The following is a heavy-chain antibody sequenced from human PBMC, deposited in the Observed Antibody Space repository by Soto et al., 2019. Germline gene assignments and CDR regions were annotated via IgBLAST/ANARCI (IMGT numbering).Heavy chain of an antibody. CDR2: IYNNRSF. V-gene: IGHV4-61*01. Sequence: PWETLSLTCTVSGGSVSSGSFYWSWIRQPPGKGLEWVGFIYNNRSFNYNPSLKSRVTISVATSKHQFSLKLSSVTAADTAGYYCARVPLDYSNSHYFDFWGQGALVTVSS. D-gene: IGHD6-6*01. J-gene: IGHJ4*02. CDR1: GGSVSSGSFY. CDR3: ARVPLDYSNSHYFDF.